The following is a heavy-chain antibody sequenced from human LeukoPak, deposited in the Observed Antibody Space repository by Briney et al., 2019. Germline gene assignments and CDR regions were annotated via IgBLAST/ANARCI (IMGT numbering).Heavy chain of an antibody. CDR2: ISYDGSSK. D-gene: IGHD2-2*02. V-gene: IGHV3-30-3*01. Sequence: GGSLRLSCAASGFTFSSYAMHWVRQAPGKGLEWVAVISYDGSSKYYADSVKGRFTISRDNSKNTLYLQMNSLRAEDTAVYYCAREGVPAAIRGFDYWGQGTLVTVSS. CDR3: AREGVPAAIRGFDY. J-gene: IGHJ4*02. CDR1: GFTFSSYA.